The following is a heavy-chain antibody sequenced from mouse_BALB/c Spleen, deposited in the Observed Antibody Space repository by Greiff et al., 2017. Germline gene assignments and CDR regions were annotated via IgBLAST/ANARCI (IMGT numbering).Heavy chain of an antibody. D-gene: IGHD2-14*01. V-gene: IGHV1-82*01. Sequence: QVQLKESGPELVKPGASVKISCKASGYAFSSSWMNWVKQRPGQGLEWIGRIYPGDGDTNYNGKFKGKATLTADKSSSTAYMQLSSLTSVDSAVYFCARQEVRPWFAYWGQGTLVTVSA. CDR3: ARQEVRPWFAY. J-gene: IGHJ3*01. CDR2: IYPGDGDT. CDR1: GYAFSSSW.